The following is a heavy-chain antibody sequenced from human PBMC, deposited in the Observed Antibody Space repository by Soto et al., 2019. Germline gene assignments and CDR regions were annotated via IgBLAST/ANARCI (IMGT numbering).Heavy chain of an antibody. CDR1: EYTFTDNY. CDR2: LNPNTGAT. J-gene: IGHJ4*02. V-gene: IGHV1-2*02. D-gene: IGHD2-2*01. CDR3: ARQSCSSTSCFYDY. Sequence: ASVKVSCKTSEYTFTDNYIYWLRQALGQGLEWMGWLNPNTGATDFAPRFQGRVTLTSDTSISTAYMELSRLTSDDTAVFYCARQSCSSTSCFYDYWGPGTLVTVSS.